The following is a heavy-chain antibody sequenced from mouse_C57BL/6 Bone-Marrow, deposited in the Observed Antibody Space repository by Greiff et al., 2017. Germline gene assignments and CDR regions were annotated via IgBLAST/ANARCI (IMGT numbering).Heavy chain of an antibody. V-gene: IGHV1-80*01. CDR3: AREARRAYFDY. CDR2: IYPGDGDT. J-gene: IGHJ2*01. Sequence: VQLQQSGAELVKPGASVKISCKASAYAFSSSWMNWVKQRPGKGLEWIGRIYPGDGDTNYNGKFKGKATLTADKSSSTAYMQLSSLTSEDSAVYFCAREARRAYFDYWGQGTTLTVSS. D-gene: IGHD3-3*01. CDR1: AYAFSSSW.